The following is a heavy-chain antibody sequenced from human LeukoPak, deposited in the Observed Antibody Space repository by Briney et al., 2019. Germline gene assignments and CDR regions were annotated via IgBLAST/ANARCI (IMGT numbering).Heavy chain of an antibody. CDR1: GFKFSSYS. V-gene: IGHV3-21*06. J-gene: IGHJ4*02. CDR3: VRDETGGEVYKY. D-gene: IGHD2-21*01. CDR2: ISPSGNYM. Sequence: GGSLRLSCLTSGFKFSSYSMNWVRQAPGKGLEWVSSISPSGNYMHFADSVKGRFTVSRDNAHSTLYLQMSSLQVQDTALYYCVRDETGGEVYKYWGQGTLITASS.